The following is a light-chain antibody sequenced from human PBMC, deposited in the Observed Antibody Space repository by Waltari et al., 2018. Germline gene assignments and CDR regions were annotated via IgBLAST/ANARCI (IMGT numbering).Light chain of an antibody. J-gene: IGKJ1*01. CDR1: RTANRF. CDR3: QQSYISPQT. V-gene: IGKV1-39*01. CDR2: AAS. Sequence: DIQVAQSPSSLSASVGETVTITCRTSRTANRFLNWYQHKPGKAPKLLIFAASILQTGAPSRFSGSGSGTDFTLNISSLQPEDFATYYCQQSYISPQTFGQGTRVEIK.